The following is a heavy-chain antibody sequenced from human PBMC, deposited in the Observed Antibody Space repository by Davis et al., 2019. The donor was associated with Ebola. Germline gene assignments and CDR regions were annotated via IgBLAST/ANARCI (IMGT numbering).Heavy chain of an antibody. CDR3: AKDSQEITRIVVTGGGSD. CDR1: GFTFSSYA. CDR2: ISYDGSNK. Sequence: GESLKISCAASGFTFSSYAMHWVRQAPGKGLEWVAVISYDGSNKYYADSVKGRFTISRDNSKNTLYLQMNSLRAEDTAVYYCAKDSQEITRIVVTGGGSDWGQGTLVTVSS. J-gene: IGHJ4*02. V-gene: IGHV3-30-3*01. D-gene: IGHD3-22*01.